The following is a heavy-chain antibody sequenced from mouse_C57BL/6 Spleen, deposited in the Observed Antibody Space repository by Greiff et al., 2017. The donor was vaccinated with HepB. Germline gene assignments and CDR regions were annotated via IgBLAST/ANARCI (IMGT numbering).Heavy chain of an antibody. J-gene: IGHJ2*01. D-gene: IGHD2-2*01. CDR2: IYPGSGST. CDR3: ARSGYDGFDY. CDR1: GYTFTSYW. V-gene: IGHV1-55*01. Sequence: VQLQESGAELVRPGTSVKMSCKASGYTFTSYWITWVKQRPGQGLEWIGDIYPGSGSTNYNEKFKSKATLTVDTSSSTAYMQLSSLTSEDSAVYYCARSGYDGFDYWGQGTTLTVSS.